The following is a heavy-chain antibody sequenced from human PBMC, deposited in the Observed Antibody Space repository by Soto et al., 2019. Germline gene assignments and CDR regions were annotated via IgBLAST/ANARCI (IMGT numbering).Heavy chain of an antibody. CDR3: PRDRLRLGELSLIGYFDY. Sequence: QVQLVESGGSVVQPGRSLRLSCEASGFTFTSYAMHWVRQAPGKGLEWVAVISYDGINEYYADSVKGRFTISRDNSKNTLFLPMSSLRVAATAVYYWPRDRLRLGELSLIGYFDYWGQGTLVTVSS. CDR2: ISYDGINE. CDR1: GFTFTSYA. D-gene: IGHD3-16*02. V-gene: IGHV3-30*15. J-gene: IGHJ4*02.